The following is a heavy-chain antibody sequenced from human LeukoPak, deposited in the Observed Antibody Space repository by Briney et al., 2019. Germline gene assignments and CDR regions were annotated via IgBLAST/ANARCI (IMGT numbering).Heavy chain of an antibody. V-gene: IGHV1-18*01. CDR1: GYTFTNYG. CDR3: ARDWDRRPHWFDP. J-gene: IGHJ5*02. D-gene: IGHD1-26*01. Sequence: ASAKVSCKASGYTFTNYGISWVRQAPGQGLEWVGWINAYGDDTNYGQKFQDGVTMITDRSTSTAYMELRSLRSDDTAVYYCARDWDRRPHWFDPWGQGTLVTVLS. CDR2: INAYGDDT.